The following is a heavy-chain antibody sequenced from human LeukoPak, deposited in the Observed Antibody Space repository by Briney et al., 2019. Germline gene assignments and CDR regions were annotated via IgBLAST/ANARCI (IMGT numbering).Heavy chain of an antibody. CDR3: AKAMIVVATGFDY. CDR1: ELTSSTSW. J-gene: IGHJ4*02. CDR2: ISGSGGST. V-gene: IGHV3-23*01. D-gene: IGHD3-22*01. Sequence: GGSLRLSCAASELTSSTSWMSWVRQAPGKGLEWVSAISGSGGSTYYADSVKGRFTISRDNSKNTLYLQMNSLRAEDTAVYYCAKAMIVVATGFDYWGQGTLVTVSS.